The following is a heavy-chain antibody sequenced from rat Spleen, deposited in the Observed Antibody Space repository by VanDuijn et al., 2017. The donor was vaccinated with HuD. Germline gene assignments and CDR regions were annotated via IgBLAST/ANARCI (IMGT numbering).Heavy chain of an antibody. Sequence: EVQLVESGGKLVQPGNSLKLSCAASGFTFSDYAMAWVRQSPRKGLEWVATITYDGSSTYYRGSVKGRFTISRDYAKSTLYRQMDSLRSEDTATYYCARQGSADYFDYWGQGVMVTVSS. CDR2: ITYDGSST. J-gene: IGHJ2*01. CDR1: GFTFSDYA. CDR3: ARQGSADYFDY. D-gene: IGHD3-3*01. V-gene: IGHV5-17*01.